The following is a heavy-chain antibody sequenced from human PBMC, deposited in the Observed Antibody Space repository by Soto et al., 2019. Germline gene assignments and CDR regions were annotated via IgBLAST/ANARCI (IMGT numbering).Heavy chain of an antibody. Sequence: QVQLVQSGAEVKKPGSSVKVSCKASGGTFSSYTISWVRQAPGQGLEWMGRIIPILGIANYAQKFQGRVTITGDKSTSTAYVELSSLRSEDTAVYYCASGGTMVRGVSFDYWGQGTLVTVSS. CDR3: ASGGTMVRGVSFDY. CDR2: IIPILGIA. V-gene: IGHV1-69*02. D-gene: IGHD3-10*01. J-gene: IGHJ4*02. CDR1: GGTFSSYT.